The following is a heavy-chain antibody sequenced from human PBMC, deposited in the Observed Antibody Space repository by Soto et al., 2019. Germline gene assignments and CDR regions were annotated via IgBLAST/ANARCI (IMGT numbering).Heavy chain of an antibody. D-gene: IGHD4-4*01. Sequence: QVQLQQWGAGLLKPSETLSLTCAVYGGSFSGYYWSWIRQPPGKGLEWIGEINHSGSTNYNPSLKSRVTIAVDTSKNQFSLKLSSVTATDTAVYYCARSGMTTRRNWFDPWGQGTMVTVSS. V-gene: IGHV4-34*01. CDR1: GGSFSGYY. CDR2: INHSGST. J-gene: IGHJ5*02. CDR3: ARSGMTTRRNWFDP.